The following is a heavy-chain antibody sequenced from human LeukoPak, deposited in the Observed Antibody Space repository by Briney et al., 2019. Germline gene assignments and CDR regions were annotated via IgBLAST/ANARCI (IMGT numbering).Heavy chain of an antibody. V-gene: IGHV1-2*02. D-gene: IGHD2-2*01. CDR2: INPNSGGT. CDR3: ARDGAYCSSTSCLASYYYYYGMDV. J-gene: IGHJ6*02. Sequence: ASVKVSCKASGYTFTGYYMHWVRQAPGQGLEWMGWINPNSGGTNYAQKFQGRVTMTRDTSISTAYMELSRLRSDDTAVYYCARDGAYCSSTSCLASYYYYYGMDVWGQGTTVTVSS. CDR1: GYTFTGYY.